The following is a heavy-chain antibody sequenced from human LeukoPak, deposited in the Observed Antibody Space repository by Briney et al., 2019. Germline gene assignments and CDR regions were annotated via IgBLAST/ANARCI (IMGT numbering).Heavy chain of an antibody. CDR2: IYYSGST. CDR1: GGSISSYY. D-gene: IGHD2-21*01. J-gene: IGHJ3*02. V-gene: IGHV4-59*01. CDR3: ARDPQGDDAFDI. Sequence: KPSENLSLTCTVSGGSISSYYWSWIRQPPGKGLGWIGYIYYSGSTNYNPSLKSRVTISVDTSKNQFSLKLSSVTAADTAVYYCARDPQGDDAFDIWGQGTMVTVSS.